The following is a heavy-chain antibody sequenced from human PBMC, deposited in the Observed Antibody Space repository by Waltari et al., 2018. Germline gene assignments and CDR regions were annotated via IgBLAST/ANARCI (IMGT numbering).Heavy chain of an antibody. Sequence: QVQLVQSGAEVKKPGASVKVSCKASGYTFTGYYMHWVRQAPGQGLEWMGWINPNSGGTNYAQKFQGRGTMTRDTSISTAYMELSRLRSDDTAVYYCARQIAAAAVYYYYGMDVWGQGTTVTVSS. J-gene: IGHJ6*02. V-gene: IGHV1-2*02. CDR2: INPNSGGT. D-gene: IGHD6-13*01. CDR3: ARQIAAAAVYYYYGMDV. CDR1: GYTFTGYY.